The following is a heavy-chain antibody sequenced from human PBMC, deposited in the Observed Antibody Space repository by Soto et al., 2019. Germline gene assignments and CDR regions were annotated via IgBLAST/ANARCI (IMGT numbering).Heavy chain of an antibody. CDR1: GYTFTSYG. CDR2: ISAYNGNT. J-gene: IGHJ4*02. CDR3: ARDHTYRSGWSGGFLDY. D-gene: IGHD6-19*01. Sequence: QVQLVQSGAEVKKPGASVKVSCKASGYTFTSYGISWVRQAPGQGRERMGWISAYNGNTNYAQKLQGRVTMTTDPSQRTAYMELRSLRSDETAVYYCARDHTYRSGWSGGFLDYWGQGTLVTVSS. V-gene: IGHV1-18*01.